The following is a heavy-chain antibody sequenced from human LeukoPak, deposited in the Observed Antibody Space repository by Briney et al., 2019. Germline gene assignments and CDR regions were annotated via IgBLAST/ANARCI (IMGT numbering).Heavy chain of an antibody. CDR3: AKVKQYSSSWYVIDY. CDR2: INSDGSST. J-gene: IGHJ4*02. V-gene: IGHV3-74*01. D-gene: IGHD6-13*01. CDR1: GFTFSSYW. Sequence: GGSLRLSCAASGFTFSSYWMHWVRQAPGKGLVWVSRINSDGSSTYYADSVKGRFTISRDNSKNTLYLQMNSLRAEDTAVYYCAKVKQYSSSWYVIDYWGQGTLVTVSS.